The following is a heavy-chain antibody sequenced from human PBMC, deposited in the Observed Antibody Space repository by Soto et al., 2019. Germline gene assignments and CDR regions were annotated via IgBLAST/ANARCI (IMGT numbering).Heavy chain of an antibody. CDR2: IYYSGNT. J-gene: IGHJ4*02. V-gene: IGHV4-30-4*01. CDR1: GDSISTADYY. CDR3: ARDSRGYSYGPAKTIDY. Sequence: SETLSLTCTVSGDSISTADYYWNWIRQPPGKGLEWIGYIYYSGNTYYIPSLKSRVTISVDPSKNQFSLKLSSVTAADTAVYYCARDSRGYSYGPAKTIDYWGQGTLVTVSS. D-gene: IGHD5-18*01.